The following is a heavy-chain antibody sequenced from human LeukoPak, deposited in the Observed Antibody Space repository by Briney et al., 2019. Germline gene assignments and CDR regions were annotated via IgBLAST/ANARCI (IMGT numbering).Heavy chain of an antibody. Sequence: ASVKVSCKASGYRFTGYYIHWLGPAPGQGLEWMGWINHHSGDTNYAQKFQGRVTMTRDTSITTAYMELTKLTSDDTAVYYCARVWESVRLKVYYMDAWGKGTTVAVSS. V-gene: IGHV1-2*02. CDR2: INHHSGDT. CDR1: GYRFTGYY. J-gene: IGHJ6*03. CDR3: ARVWESVRLKVYYMDA. D-gene: IGHD3-10*02.